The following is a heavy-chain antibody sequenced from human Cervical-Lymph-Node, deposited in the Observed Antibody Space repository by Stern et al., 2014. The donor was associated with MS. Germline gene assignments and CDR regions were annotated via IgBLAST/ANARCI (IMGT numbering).Heavy chain of an antibody. CDR3: ARDRRAFLDY. Sequence: EVQLVESGGGLVQPGGSRRLSWEAPGSSFGTSWMSWFRQPPGGGLGWVANIRQDGYDKFYVDSVKGRFTISRDNARNSLYLQMNSLTVADTAVYYCARDRRAFLDYWGQGTHVAVSS. J-gene: IGHJ4*02. V-gene: IGHV3-7*01. D-gene: IGHD2/OR15-2a*01. CDR1: GSSFGTSW. CDR2: IRQDGYDK.